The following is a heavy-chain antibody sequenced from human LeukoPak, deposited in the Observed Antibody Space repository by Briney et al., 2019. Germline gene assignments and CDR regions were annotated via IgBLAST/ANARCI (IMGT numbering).Heavy chain of an antibody. CDR2: INPNSGGT. J-gene: IGHJ6*02. D-gene: IGHD4-17*01. CDR3: ARGYYGDSKYYYYYGMDV. V-gene: IGHV1-2*02. CDR1: GYTFTGYY. Sequence: ASVKVSCKASGYTFTGYYMHWVRQAPGQGLEWMGWINPNSGGTNYAQKFQGRVTMTRDTSISTAYMELSRLRSDDTAVYYCARGYYGDSKYYYYYGMDVWGQGTTVTVS.